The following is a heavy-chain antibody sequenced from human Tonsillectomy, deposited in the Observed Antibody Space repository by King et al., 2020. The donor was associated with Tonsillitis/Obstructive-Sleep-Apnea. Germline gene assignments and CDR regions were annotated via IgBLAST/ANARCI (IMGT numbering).Heavy chain of an antibody. CDR2: IYWDDDK. Sequence: TLKESGPTLVKPTQTLTLTCTFSGFSLSTSGVGVGWIRQPPGKALEWLALIYWDDDKRYSPSLKSRLTVTKDTSKNQVVLTMTNMDPVDTATYYCAHRRLRWYRDAFDIWGQGTMVTVSS. CDR3: AHRRLRWYRDAFDI. J-gene: IGHJ3*02. V-gene: IGHV2-5*02. D-gene: IGHD4-23*01. CDR1: GFSLSTSGVG.